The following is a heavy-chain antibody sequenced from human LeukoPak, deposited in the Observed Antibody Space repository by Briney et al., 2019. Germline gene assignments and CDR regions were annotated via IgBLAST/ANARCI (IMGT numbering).Heavy chain of an antibody. J-gene: IGHJ4*02. CDR1: GFTVSSNY. V-gene: IGHV3-53*01. Sequence: PGGSLRLSCAASGFTVSSNYMSWVRQAPGKGLEWVSVIYSGGSTYYADSVKGRFTISRDNSKNTLYPQMNSLRAEDTAVYYCARDLTTQDDYWGQGTLVTVSS. CDR3: ARDLTTQDDY. CDR2: IYSGGST. D-gene: IGHD1-1*01.